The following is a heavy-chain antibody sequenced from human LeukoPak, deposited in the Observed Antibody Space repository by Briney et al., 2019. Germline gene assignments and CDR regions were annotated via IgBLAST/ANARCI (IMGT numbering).Heavy chain of an antibody. V-gene: IGHV5-51*01. Sequence: GESLKISCKGSGYSFSDYWIGWVRQMPGRGLEWVGIIFPGDSDTRYSPSFQGQVTISADKSISTAYLQWSSLKASDTAMYYCAFSSWGAFDIWGQGTMVTVSS. CDR1: GYSFSDYW. J-gene: IGHJ3*02. D-gene: IGHD6-13*01. CDR2: IFPGDSDT. CDR3: AFSSWGAFDI.